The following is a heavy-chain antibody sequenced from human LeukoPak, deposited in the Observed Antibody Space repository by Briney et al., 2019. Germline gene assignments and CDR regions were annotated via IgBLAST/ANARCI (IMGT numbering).Heavy chain of an antibody. CDR3: ARDMGRPSSSWIRGRVVNYLDN. CDR2: INSNSGGT. V-gene: IGHV1-2*02. Sequence: ASVKASCKASGYTFTGYYMHWVRQAPGQGLEWMGWINSNSGGTNYAQKFQGRVTMPRDTSISTAYMELSRLRSDGTPVYCCARDMGRPSSSWIRGRVVNYLDNWGEGALCTLS. D-gene: IGHD6-13*01. J-gene: IGHJ4*02. CDR1: GYTFTGYY.